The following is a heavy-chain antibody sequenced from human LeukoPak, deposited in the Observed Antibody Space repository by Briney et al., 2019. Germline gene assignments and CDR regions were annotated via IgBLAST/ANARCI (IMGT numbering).Heavy chain of an antibody. D-gene: IGHD6-19*01. CDR1: GYTFTSYG. CDR2: ISAYNGNT. Sequence: ASVKVSCKASGYTFTSYGISWVRQAPGQGLEWMGWISAYNGNTNYAQKLQGRVTMTTDTSTSTAYMELRSLRSDDTAVYYCARDRRRYSSGWYGIDYWGQGTLVTVSS. J-gene: IGHJ4*02. CDR3: ARDRRRYSSGWYGIDY. V-gene: IGHV1-18*01.